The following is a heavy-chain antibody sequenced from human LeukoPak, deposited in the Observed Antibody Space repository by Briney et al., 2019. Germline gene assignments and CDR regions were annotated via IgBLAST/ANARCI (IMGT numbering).Heavy chain of an antibody. V-gene: IGHV5-51*01. D-gene: IGHD3-22*01. CDR3: ARGGPHYFDSSGYSDAFDI. CDR2: IYPGDSDT. J-gene: IGHJ3*02. Sequence: GESLKISCKGSGYSFTRYWIGWARQMPGKGLEWMGLIYPGDSDTRYSPSFQGQVTISADKSISPAYLQWSSLKASDTAMYYCARGGPHYFDSSGYSDAFDIWGQGTMVTVSS. CDR1: GYSFTRYW.